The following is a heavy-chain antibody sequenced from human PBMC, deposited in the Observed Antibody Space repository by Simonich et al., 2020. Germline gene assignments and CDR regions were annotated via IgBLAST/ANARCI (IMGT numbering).Heavy chain of an antibody. Sequence: QVQLVQSGAEVKKPGASVKVSCKASGYTFTSYGISWVRQAPGQGLEGRGWISAYKGNTNYAQKLQGRVTMTTDPSTSTTYMELRSLRSDDTAVYYCARASRGTWWYYYFDYWGQGTLVTVSS. CDR2: ISAYKGNT. D-gene: IGHD2-15*01. CDR3: ARASRGTWWYYYFDY. CDR1: GYTFTSYG. V-gene: IGHV1-18*01. J-gene: IGHJ4*02.